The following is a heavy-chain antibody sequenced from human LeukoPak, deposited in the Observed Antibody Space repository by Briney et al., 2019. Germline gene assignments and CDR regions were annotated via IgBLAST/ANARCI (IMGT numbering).Heavy chain of an antibody. D-gene: IGHD3-22*01. V-gene: IGHV3-48*04. CDR1: GFTFSSYW. CDR3: ARDNRYYYDSSGYPPDY. Sequence: PGGSLRLSCAASGFTFSSYWMSWVRQAPGKGLEWVSYISSSGSTIYYADSVKGRFTISRDNAKNSLYLQMNSLRAEDTAVYYCARDNRYYYDSSGYPPDYWGQGTLVTVSS. J-gene: IGHJ4*02. CDR2: ISSSGSTI.